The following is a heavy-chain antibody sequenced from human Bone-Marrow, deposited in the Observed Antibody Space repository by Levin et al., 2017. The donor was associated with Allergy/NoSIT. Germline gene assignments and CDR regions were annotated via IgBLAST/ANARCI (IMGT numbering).Heavy chain of an antibody. D-gene: IGHD4-17*01. J-gene: IGHJ4*02. CDR1: GFNFDIYS. Sequence: GGSLRLSCAASGFNFDIYSMNWVRQAPGKGLEWVASISGSSGYIHYADSLKRRFTVSRDNAQRSLFLEMTSLTAEDTAVYYCARNAADDYGDFSPLYYCGQGILVTVSS. CDR3: ARNAADDYGDFSPLYY. CDR2: ISGSSGYI. V-gene: IGHV3-21*01.